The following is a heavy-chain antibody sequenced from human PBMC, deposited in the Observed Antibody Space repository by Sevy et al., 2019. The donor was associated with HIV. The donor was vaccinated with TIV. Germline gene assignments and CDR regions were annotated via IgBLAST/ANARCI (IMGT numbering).Heavy chain of an antibody. Sequence: GGSLRLSCTASGFSFSNYAMYWVRQAPGEGLEWVAVISTDGNIKDYADSVKGRLNNSRDNLKDSLYLQMNSLRAEDSGLYYCASHYYDSTGYYYPLDYWVLGTLVTVSS. D-gene: IGHD3-22*01. J-gene: IGHJ4*02. CDR3: ASHYYDSTGYYYPLDY. CDR1: GFSFSNYA. V-gene: IGHV3-30*04. CDR2: ISTDGNIK.